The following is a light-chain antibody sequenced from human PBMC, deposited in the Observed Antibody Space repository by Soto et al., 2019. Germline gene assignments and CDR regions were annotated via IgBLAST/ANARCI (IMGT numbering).Light chain of an antibody. CDR3: SSFTSRFTFV. Sequence: QSALTQPASVSGSPGPSIAISCTGTRSDVGAYNYVSWYQQHPGKAPKLMISEVTNRPSGVSDRFSGSKSGNTASLTISGLQAEDEADYDCSSFTSRFTFVFGTGTKLTVL. CDR1: RSDVGAYNY. CDR2: EVT. V-gene: IGLV2-14*01. J-gene: IGLJ1*01.